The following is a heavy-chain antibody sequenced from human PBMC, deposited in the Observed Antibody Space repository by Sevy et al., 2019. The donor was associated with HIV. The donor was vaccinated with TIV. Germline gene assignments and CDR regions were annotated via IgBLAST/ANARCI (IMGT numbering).Heavy chain of an antibody. D-gene: IGHD6-19*01. Sequence: GGSLRLSCAASGFTFSEYGMHWVRQAPGKGLEWVSSISFSGNYIYYADFAKGRFTISRDNARNSLYLQMISLTAEDTAVYYCATSSGWALDYWGQGTLVTVSS. CDR2: ISFSGNYI. J-gene: IGHJ4*02. V-gene: IGHV3-21*01. CDR1: GFTFSEYG. CDR3: ATSSGWALDY.